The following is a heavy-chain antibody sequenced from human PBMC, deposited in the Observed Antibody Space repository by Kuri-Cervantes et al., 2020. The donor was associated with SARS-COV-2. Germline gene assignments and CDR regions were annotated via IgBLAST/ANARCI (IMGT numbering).Heavy chain of an antibody. J-gene: IGHJ5*02. CDR2: IYYSGST. CDR1: GGSISSHY. V-gene: IGHV4-59*11. Sequence: SETLSLTCTVSGGSISSHYWSWIRQPPGKGLEWIGYIYYSGSTNYNPSLKSRVTISVDTSKNQFSLKLSSVTAADTAVHYCAREWELLRGWFDPWGQGTLVTVSS. D-gene: IGHD1-26*01. CDR3: AREWELLRGWFDP.